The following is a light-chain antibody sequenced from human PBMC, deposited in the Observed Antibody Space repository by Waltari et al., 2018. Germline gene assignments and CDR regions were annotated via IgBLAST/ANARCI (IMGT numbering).Light chain of an antibody. CDR3: CSYAGSSTLV. CDR2: DGS. CDR1: SSAVGVYYL. Sequence: QSALTQPASVSGSPGPSITISCTGPSSAVGVYYLLLWYQQHPGKAPRLMIYDGSKRPSGVSNRFSGSKSGNTASLTISGLQAEDEADYYCCSYAGSSTLVFGGGTKLTVL. J-gene: IGLJ3*02. V-gene: IGLV2-23*01.